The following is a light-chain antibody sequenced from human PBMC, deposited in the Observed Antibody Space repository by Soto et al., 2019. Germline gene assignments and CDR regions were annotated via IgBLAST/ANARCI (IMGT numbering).Light chain of an antibody. Sequence: EIVMTQSPATLSVSPGERVTLSCRASQSVDSNLAWYQQKPGQAPRLLIYGASNRATGIPAKFSGSGSETDFTLTISSLEPEDFAVYYCQQRSNWPPTLTFGGGTKVDIK. CDR2: GAS. V-gene: IGKV3-11*01. J-gene: IGKJ4*01. CDR3: QQRSNWPPTLT. CDR1: QSVDSN.